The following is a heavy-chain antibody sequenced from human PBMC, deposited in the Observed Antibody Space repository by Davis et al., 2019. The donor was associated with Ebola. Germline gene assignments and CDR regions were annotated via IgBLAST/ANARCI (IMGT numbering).Heavy chain of an antibody. D-gene: IGHD3-10*01. Sequence: PSETLSLTCAVYGGSFSGYYWSWIRQPPGKGLEWIGEINHSGSTNYNPSLKSRVTISVDTSKNQFSLKLSSVTAADTAVYYCARGGDGYYYGMDVWGQGTTVTVSS. J-gene: IGHJ6*02. V-gene: IGHV4-34*01. CDR2: INHSGST. CDR1: GGSFSGYY. CDR3: ARGGDGYYYGMDV.